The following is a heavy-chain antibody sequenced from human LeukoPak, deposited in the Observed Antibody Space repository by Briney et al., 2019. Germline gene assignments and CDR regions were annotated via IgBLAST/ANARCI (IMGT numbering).Heavy chain of an antibody. CDR2: ISYDGSNK. D-gene: IGHD1-1*01. CDR1: GFTFSSYA. Sequence: GGSLRLSCAASGFTFSSYAMHWVHQAPGKGLDWVAVISYDGSNKYYADSVKGRFTISRDNSKNTMYLQMNSLRPEDTAVYYCARETHWRGFDYWGQGTLVTVSS. CDR3: ARETHWRGFDY. V-gene: IGHV3-30*04. J-gene: IGHJ4*02.